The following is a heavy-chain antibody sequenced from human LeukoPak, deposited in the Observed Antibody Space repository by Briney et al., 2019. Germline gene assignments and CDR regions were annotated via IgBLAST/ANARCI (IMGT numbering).Heavy chain of an antibody. V-gene: IGHV3-23*01. CDR1: GFTFDNYA. D-gene: IGHD3-10*02. CDR2: IRGGGAVT. J-gene: IGHJ3*02. Sequence: PGGSLRLSCAASGFTFDNYAMNWVRQAPGKGLEWLSYIRGGGAVTPYSDSVKGRFTSSRDNSKNTLYLQMNHLRAEDTAIYYCAKCSASYYNDAFDIWGRGTMVTVSS. CDR3: AKCSASYYNDAFDI.